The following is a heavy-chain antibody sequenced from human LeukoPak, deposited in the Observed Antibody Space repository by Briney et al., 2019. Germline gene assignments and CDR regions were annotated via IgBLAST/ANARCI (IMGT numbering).Heavy chain of an antibody. CDR1: GFALSSHW. J-gene: IGHJ6*02. CDR2: VNRDGSET. D-gene: IGHD6-13*01. CDR3: NAAAAYYYGMDV. Sequence: GGSLRLSCAASGFALSSHWMTWVRQVPGRGPEWVANVNRDGSETYYLDSVKGRFTISKDNAKNSLYLQMNSLRAEDTALYYCNAAAAYYYGMDVWGQGTTVTVSS. V-gene: IGHV3-7*03.